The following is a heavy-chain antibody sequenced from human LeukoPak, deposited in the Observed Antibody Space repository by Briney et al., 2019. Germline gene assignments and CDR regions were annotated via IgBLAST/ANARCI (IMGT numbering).Heavy chain of an antibody. CDR3: ARGAAPGPYFDY. D-gene: IGHD1-26*01. Sequence: SETLSPTCTVSGGSISSYYWSWIRQPPGKGLEWIGYIYYSGSTNYNPSLKSRVTISVDTSKNQFSLKLSSVTAADTAVYYCARGAAPGPYFDYWGQGTLVTVSS. J-gene: IGHJ4*02. V-gene: IGHV4-59*08. CDR1: GGSISSYY. CDR2: IYYSGST.